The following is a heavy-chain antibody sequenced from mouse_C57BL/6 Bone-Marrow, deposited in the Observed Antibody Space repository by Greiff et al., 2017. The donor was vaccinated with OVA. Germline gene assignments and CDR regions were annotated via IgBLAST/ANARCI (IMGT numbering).Heavy chain of an antibody. D-gene: IGHD2-4*01. J-gene: IGHJ3*01. V-gene: IGHV1-55*01. CDR1: GYTFISYW. CDR2: IYPGSGST. CDR3: ARGAPGLRRGAWFAY. Sequence: VQLQQPGAELVKPGASVKMSCKASGYTFISYWITWVKQRPGQGLEWIGDIYPGSGSTNYNEKFKSKATLTVDTSSSTAYMQLSSLTSEDSAVYYCARGAPGLRRGAWFAYGGQGTLVTVSA.